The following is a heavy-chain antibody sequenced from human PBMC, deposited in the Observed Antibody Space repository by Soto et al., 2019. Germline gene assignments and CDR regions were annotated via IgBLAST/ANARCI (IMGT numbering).Heavy chain of an antibody. CDR2: IIPIFGTA. CDR1: GGTFSSYA. D-gene: IGHD3-22*01. CDR3: ARVKPNPDYYDSSGYYAPYYYYGMDV. V-gene: IGHV1-69*12. Sequence: QVQLVQSGAEVKKPGSSVKVSCKASGGTFSSYAISWVRQAPGQGLEWMGGIIPIFGTANYAQKFQGRVTITADESTSTAYMELSSLRSEDTAVYYCARVKPNPDYYDSSGYYAPYYYYGMDVWGQGTTVTVSS. J-gene: IGHJ6*02.